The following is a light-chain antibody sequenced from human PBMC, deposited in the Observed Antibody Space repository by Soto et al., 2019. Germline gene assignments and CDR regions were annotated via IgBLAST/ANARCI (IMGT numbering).Light chain of an antibody. Sequence: DIQMKQSQSFLFAFVGDRLTIICRASQAISNYVNWYQQKPGKAPNLLIVGAKTLQSGVPSRVSGSGSGTDCTLTITTLQPEDVGMYYCQQCHATPLTFGQGTRLEIK. J-gene: IGKJ5*01. CDR1: QAISNY. CDR3: QQCHATPLT. V-gene: IGKV1-39*01. CDR2: GAK.